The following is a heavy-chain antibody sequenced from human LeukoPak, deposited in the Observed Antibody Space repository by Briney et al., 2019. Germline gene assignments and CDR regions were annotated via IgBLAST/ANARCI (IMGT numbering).Heavy chain of an antibody. CDR3: ARDWDWAYFDY. J-gene: IGHJ4*02. D-gene: IGHD3/OR15-3a*01. CDR1: GFTFSSYA. CDR2: ISYDGSNK. Sequence: GGSLRLSCAASGFTFSSYAMRWVRQAPGKGLEWVAVISYDGSNKYYADSVKGRFTISRDNSKNTLYLQMNSLRAEDTAVYYCARDWDWAYFDYWGQGTLVTVSS. V-gene: IGHV3-30*04.